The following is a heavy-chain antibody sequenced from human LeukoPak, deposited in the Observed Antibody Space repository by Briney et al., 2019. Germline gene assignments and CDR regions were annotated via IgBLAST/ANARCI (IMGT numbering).Heavy chain of an antibody. CDR1: GSTFSYYP. Sequence: PGGSLRLSCAASGSTFSYYPMNWVRQAPGKGLEWVSYITRVSSTIYYADSVKGRFTISRDNAKNSLYLQMNSLRAEDTAVYYCARDWSNAYWRQGTLVTVSS. J-gene: IGHJ4*02. CDR3: ARDWSNAY. V-gene: IGHV3-48*01. CDR2: ITRVSSTI. D-gene: IGHD2-8*01.